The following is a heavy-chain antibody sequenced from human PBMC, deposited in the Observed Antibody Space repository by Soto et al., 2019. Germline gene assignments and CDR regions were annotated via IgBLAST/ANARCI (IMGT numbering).Heavy chain of an antibody. CDR1: GFTFSSYV. V-gene: IGHV3-23*01. Sequence: GGSLRLSCAASGFTFSSYVMSWVRQATGKGLEWVSAISGSGGSTYYADSVKGRFTISRDNSKNTLYLQMNSLRAEDTAVYYCATYPRTYYDILTGFYYFDYWGQGTLVTVSS. CDR3: ATYPRTYYDILTGFYYFDY. CDR2: ISGSGGST. D-gene: IGHD3-9*01. J-gene: IGHJ4*02.